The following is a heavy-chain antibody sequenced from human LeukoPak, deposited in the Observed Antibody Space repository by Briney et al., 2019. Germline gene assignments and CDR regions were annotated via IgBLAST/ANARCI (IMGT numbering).Heavy chain of an antibody. J-gene: IGHJ4*02. V-gene: IGHV3-23*01. CDR3: AKRSLSGSYFGFDY. CDR2: ISGSGGST. CDR1: GFTFSDHY. Sequence: GGSLRLSCAASGFTFSDHYMSWLGQAPGKGLEWVSTISGSGGSTYCADSVKGRFTISRDNSKNTLYLQMNSLRAEDTAIYYCAKRSLSGSYFGFDYWGQGTLVTVSS. D-gene: IGHD1-26*01.